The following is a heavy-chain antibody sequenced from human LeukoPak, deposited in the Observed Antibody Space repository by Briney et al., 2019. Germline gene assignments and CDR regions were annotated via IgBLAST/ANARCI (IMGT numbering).Heavy chain of an antibody. V-gene: IGHV3-7*01. CDR1: GFSIRYFW. CDR2: IKQDGTES. Sequence: GGSLRLSCAASGFSIRYFWMSWVRQAPGKGLEWVANIKQDGTESYYLDSVKGRFTISRGNTKNSLFLKMNSLRGEDTGVYYCARERLSSLEWMSSYSFDMWGQGTMVTVSS. J-gene: IGHJ3*02. D-gene: IGHD3-3*01. CDR3: ARERLSSLEWMSSYSFDM.